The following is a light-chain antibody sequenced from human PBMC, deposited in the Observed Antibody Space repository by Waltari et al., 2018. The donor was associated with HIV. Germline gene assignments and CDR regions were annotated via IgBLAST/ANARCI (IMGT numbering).Light chain of an antibody. Sequence: EVDLTQAPDTLSLSPGERATLSCRACQNITSTYLAWYQQRLGQAPRLLIYGASSRATGITERFAGSESGTDFTLTISRLEPEDFAMYYCQHYGSSPRYTCDQGTNLEIK. CDR2: GAS. CDR1: QNITSTY. CDR3: QHYGSSPRYT. J-gene: IGKJ2*01. V-gene: IGKV3-20*01.